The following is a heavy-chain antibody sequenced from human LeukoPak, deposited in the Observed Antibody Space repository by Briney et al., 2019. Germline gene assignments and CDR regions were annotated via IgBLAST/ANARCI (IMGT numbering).Heavy chain of an antibody. CDR1: GYTFTGYY. V-gene: IGHV1-2*02. D-gene: IGHD6-13*01. CDR3: AIAAAGTSWFDP. J-gene: IGHJ5*02. CDR2: INPNSGGT. Sequence: ASVTVSCKASGYTFTGYYMHWVRQAPGQGLEWMGWINPNSGGTNYAQKFQGRVTMTRDTSISTAYMELSRLRSDDTAVYYCAIAAAGTSWFDPWGQGTLVTVSS.